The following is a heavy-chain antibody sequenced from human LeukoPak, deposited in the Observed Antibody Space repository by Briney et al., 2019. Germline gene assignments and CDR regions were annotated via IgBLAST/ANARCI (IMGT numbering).Heavy chain of an antibody. V-gene: IGHV4-59*08. CDR2: IFYSGST. CDR3: ARQEGSQNFDY. CDR1: GGSISSYY. Sequence: SETLPLTCTVSGGSISSYYWSWIRQPPGKGLEWIGYIFYSGSTNYNPSLKSRVTISVDTSKNQFSLKLSSVTAADTAVYYCARQEGSQNFDYWGQGTLVTVSS. J-gene: IGHJ4*02.